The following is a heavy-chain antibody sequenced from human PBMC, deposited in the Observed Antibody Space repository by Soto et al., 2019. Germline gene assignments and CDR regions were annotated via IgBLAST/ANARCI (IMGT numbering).Heavy chain of an antibody. CDR2: ISYDGNNI. V-gene: IGHV3-30*18. CDR1: GYTFRNYG. J-gene: IGHJ3*02. Sequence: QVQLVESGGGVVQPGRSLRLSCGASGYTFRNYGMHWVRQAPGKGLEWVAVISYDGNNIYYEDSVKGRFTISRDNSKNTLYLQMNSLRAEDTAVYYCAKVLDTVTTGISAFDIWGQGTMVTVSS. D-gene: IGHD4-17*01. CDR3: AKVLDTVTTGISAFDI.